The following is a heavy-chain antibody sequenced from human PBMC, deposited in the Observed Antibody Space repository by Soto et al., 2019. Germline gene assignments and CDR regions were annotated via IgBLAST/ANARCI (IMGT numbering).Heavy chain of an antibody. V-gene: IGHV3-23*01. CDR3: AKNPDSASVGLVNY. Sequence: PGGSLRLSCAASGFTFSSYAMSWVRQAPGKGLEWVSAISGSGGSTYYADSVKGRFTISRDNSKNTLYLQMNSLRAEDTAVYYCAKNPDSASVGLVNYWGQGTPVTVSS. CDR2: ISGSGGST. CDR1: GFTFSSYA. D-gene: IGHD3-16*02. J-gene: IGHJ4*02.